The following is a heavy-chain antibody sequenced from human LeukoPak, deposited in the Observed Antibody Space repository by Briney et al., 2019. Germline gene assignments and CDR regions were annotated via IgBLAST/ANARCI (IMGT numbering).Heavy chain of an antibody. V-gene: IGHV1-18*01. Sequence: SVKVSCKASGHTFTSYGISWVRQAPGQGLEWMGWISAYNGNTNYAQKLQGRVTMTTDTSTSTAYMELRSLRSDDTAVYYCARSYDFWSGYYGNWFDPWGQGTLVTVSS. CDR2: ISAYNGNT. D-gene: IGHD3-3*01. J-gene: IGHJ5*02. CDR3: ARSYDFWSGYYGNWFDP. CDR1: GHTFTSYG.